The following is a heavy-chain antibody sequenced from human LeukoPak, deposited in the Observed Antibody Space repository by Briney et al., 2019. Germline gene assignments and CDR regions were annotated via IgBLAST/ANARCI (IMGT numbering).Heavy chain of an antibody. J-gene: IGHJ5*02. CDR3: ARDSTSVGAFGP. V-gene: IGHV3-11*01. CDR1: GFTFSDYY. CDR2: ISSSGSTK. Sequence: PGGSLRLSCAASGFTFSDYYMSWIRQAPGKGLEWVSYISSSGSTKYYADSVKGRFTVSRDNAKNSLDLQMNSLRADDTAVYYCARDSTSVGAFGPWGQGALVTVSS.